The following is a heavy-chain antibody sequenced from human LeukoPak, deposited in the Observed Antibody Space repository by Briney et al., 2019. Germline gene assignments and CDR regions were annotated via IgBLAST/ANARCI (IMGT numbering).Heavy chain of an antibody. CDR2: IHTSGST. D-gene: IGHD3-16*02. J-gene: IGHJ6*02. V-gene: IGHV4-4*07. CDR3: ARDYPPSSGMDV. Sequence: SETLSLTCTVSGGSISSYHWSWIRQPAGKGLEWIGLIHTSGSTYYNPSLKSRVTISVDTSKNQFSLKLSSVTAADTAVYYCARDYPPSSGMDVWGQGTTVTVSS. CDR1: GGSISSYH.